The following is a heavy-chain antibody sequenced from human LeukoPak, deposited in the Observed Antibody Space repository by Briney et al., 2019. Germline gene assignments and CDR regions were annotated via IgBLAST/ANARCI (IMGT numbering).Heavy chain of an antibody. CDR1: GGSISSYY. J-gene: IGHJ4*02. D-gene: IGHD6-19*01. CDR2: IHYTGNT. CDR3: AGSPNPYYFDF. Sequence: SETLSLTCTVSGGSISSYYWSVIRQSAEKGLEWIGCIHYTGNTNYNPSLKSRVTILLDASKNQFSLNLYSVTAADTAVYYCAGSPNPYYFDFWGQGSMVTVSS. V-gene: IGHV4-59*01.